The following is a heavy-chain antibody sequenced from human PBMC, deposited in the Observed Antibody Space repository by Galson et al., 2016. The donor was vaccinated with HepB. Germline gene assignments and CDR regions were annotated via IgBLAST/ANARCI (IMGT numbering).Heavy chain of an antibody. J-gene: IGHJ4*02. CDR3: ATQGPDSSGYWDN. D-gene: IGHD3-22*01. CDR2: IYLGDSDT. Sequence: QSGAEVKKPGESLKISCKASGDIFIRYWIGWVRQMPGKGLEWMGIIYLGDSDTRYSPSFEGQVTISADKSISTAYLQWSRLKASDTAIYYCATQGPDSSGYWDNWGQGTLVTVSS. V-gene: IGHV5-51*01. CDR1: GDIFIRYW.